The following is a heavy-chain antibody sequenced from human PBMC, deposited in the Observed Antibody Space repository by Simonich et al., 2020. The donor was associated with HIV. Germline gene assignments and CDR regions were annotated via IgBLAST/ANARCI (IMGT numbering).Heavy chain of an antibody. CDR3: AKETWELLLDYCDY. Sequence: QVQLQESGPGLVKPSETLSLICTVSGGSISSYYWSWIRQPAGKGLEWIGRIYTSGSTYYSPSLKSRVTLSVDKSKNQFSLNLSSVTAADTAVYYCAKETWELLLDYCDYWGQGTLVTISS. CDR1: GGSISSYY. D-gene: IGHD1-26*01. V-gene: IGHV4-4*07. J-gene: IGHJ4*02. CDR2: IYTSGST.